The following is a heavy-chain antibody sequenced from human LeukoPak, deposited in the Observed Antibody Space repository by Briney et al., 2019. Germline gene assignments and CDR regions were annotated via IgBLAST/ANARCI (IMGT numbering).Heavy chain of an antibody. CDR1: GFTFSTYG. D-gene: IGHD3-10*01. V-gene: IGHV3-30*18. Sequence: GGSLRLSCAASGFTFSTYGMHWARQAPGKGLEWVAVISYDGSNKYYADSVKGRFTISRDNSKNTLYLQINSLRAEDTAVYYCANDRSMGLDYWGQGTLVSVSS. CDR2: ISYDGSNK. CDR3: ANDRSMGLDY. J-gene: IGHJ4*02.